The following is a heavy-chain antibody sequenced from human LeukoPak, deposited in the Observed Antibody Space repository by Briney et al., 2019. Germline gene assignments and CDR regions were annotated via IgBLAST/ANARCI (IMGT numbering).Heavy chain of an antibody. J-gene: IGHJ4*02. Sequence: GGSLRLSCAASGFSFSTYAMHWVRQAPGKGPEWVAVIWYDGSKKYCVDSVKGRFTISRDNSKNTLYLQMNSLRAEDTAVYYCARDRTGPNRGYSYGQETYWGQGTLVTVSS. CDR2: IWYDGSKK. V-gene: IGHV3-33*01. CDR3: ARDRTGPNRGYSYGQETY. D-gene: IGHD5-18*01. CDR1: GFSFSTYA.